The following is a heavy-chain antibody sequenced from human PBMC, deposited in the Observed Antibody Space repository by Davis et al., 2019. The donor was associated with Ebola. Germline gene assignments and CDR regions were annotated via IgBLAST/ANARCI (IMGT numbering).Heavy chain of an antibody. J-gene: IGHJ3*02. CDR2: IYHSGST. CDR3: ARAPSSSYLIDAFDI. D-gene: IGHD6-13*01. V-gene: IGHV4-30-2*01. CDR1: GGSISSGGYS. Sequence: PSETLSLTCAVSGGSISSGGYSWSWIRQPPGKGLEWIGYIYHSGSTYYNPSLKSRVTISVDRSKNQFSLKLSSVTAADTAVYYCARAPSSSYLIDAFDIWGQGTMVTVSS.